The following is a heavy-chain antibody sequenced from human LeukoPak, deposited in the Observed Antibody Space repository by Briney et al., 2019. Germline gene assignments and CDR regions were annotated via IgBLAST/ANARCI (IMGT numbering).Heavy chain of an antibody. CDR2: VRSKAYGETA. V-gene: IGHV3-49*03. CDR1: GFTFGDYA. CDR3: TRDRGAYNLYDY. D-gene: IGHD1-1*01. Sequence: GGSLRLSCTASGFTFGDYAMSWIRQAPGKGLEWVGLVRSKAYGETADYAASVKGRFTISRDDSKAIAYLQMNSLKTEDTAVYHCTRDRGAYNLYDYWGQGSLVTVSS. J-gene: IGHJ4*02.